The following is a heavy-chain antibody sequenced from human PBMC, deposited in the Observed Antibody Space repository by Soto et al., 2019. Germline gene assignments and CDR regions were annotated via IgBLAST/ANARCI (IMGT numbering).Heavy chain of an antibody. CDR1: GGSISSYY. CDR2: IYYSGTT. J-gene: IGHJ4*02. D-gene: IGHD1-26*01. CDR3: ARDQSGVVGALYY. Sequence: QVQLQESAPGLVKPSETLSLTCNVSGGSISSYYWSWIGQPPGKGLEWIGYIYYSGTTNHNPSVKIRVTISVDTSKNQFSLKLSSLTSADTAVYYCARDQSGVVGALYYWGQGALVTVSS. V-gene: IGHV4-59*01.